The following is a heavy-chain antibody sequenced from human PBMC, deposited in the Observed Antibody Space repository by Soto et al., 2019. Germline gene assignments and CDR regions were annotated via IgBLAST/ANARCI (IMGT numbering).Heavy chain of an antibody. CDR1: GFTFSSYN. CDR3: ATGGNYYLGY. D-gene: IGHD2-8*02. J-gene: IGHJ4*02. Sequence: EVQLVESGGGLVQPGGSLRLSCATSGFTFSSYNMNWVRQAPGKGLEWISYISSSGTIHYADSVKGRFTISRDNAKNSLHLRMNSLRDEDTAVYYCATGGNYYLGYWGQGTLVTVSS. V-gene: IGHV3-48*02. CDR2: ISSSGTI.